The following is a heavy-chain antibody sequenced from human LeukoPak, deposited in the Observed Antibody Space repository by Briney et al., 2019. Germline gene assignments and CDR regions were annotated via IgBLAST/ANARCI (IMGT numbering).Heavy chain of an antibody. CDR2: IRKATEGGAT. V-gene: IGHV3-15*01. CDR1: ASTWSKVW. CDR3: ASAMWGSQCTCPDY. J-gene: IGHJ4*02. Sequence: GGFSRLALAATASTWSKVWMSVVGEALRKRLEWVGRIRKATEGGATDYAAPVQGRFTISRDDSSNTLYLQMNSLKTEDTAVYFCASAMWGSQCTCPDYWGQGTLVTVSS. D-gene: IGHD3-16*01.